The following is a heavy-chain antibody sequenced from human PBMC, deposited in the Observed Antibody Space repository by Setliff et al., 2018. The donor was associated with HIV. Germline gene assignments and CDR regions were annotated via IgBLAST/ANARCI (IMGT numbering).Heavy chain of an antibody. V-gene: IGHV3-9*01. CDR3: AKAKASYSSSWYNWFDP. J-gene: IGHJ5*02. D-gene: IGHD6-13*01. Sequence: GGSLRLSCVASGFTFSSYAMHWVRQAPGKGLEWVSYITSGSIGYADSVKGRFTISRDNAKNSLYLQMNSLRAEDTALYYCAKAKASYSSSWYNWFDPWGQGTLVTVSS. CDR1: GFTFSSYA. CDR2: ITSGSI.